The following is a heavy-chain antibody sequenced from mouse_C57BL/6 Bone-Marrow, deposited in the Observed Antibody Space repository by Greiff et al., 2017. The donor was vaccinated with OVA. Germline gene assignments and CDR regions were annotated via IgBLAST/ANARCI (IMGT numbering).Heavy chain of an antibody. D-gene: IGHD1-1*01. V-gene: IGHV1-19*01. CDR2: INPYNGGT. J-gene: IGHJ2*01. CDR3: ARPGDYYGSSYDY. Sequence: EVKLQQSGPVLVKPGASVKMSCKASGYTFTDYYMNWVKQSHGKSLEWIGVINPYNGGTSYNQKFKGKATLTVDKSSSTAYMELNSLTSEDSAVYYCARPGDYYGSSYDYWGQGTTLTVSS. CDR1: GYTFTDYY.